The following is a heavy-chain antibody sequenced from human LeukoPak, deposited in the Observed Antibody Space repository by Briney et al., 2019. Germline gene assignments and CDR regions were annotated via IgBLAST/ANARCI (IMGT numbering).Heavy chain of an antibody. V-gene: IGHV3-48*04. D-gene: IGHD2-15*01. CDR2: ISSGSSTI. CDR3: AKGPGRYCSGGSCYTLDY. J-gene: IGHJ4*02. Sequence: AGGSLRLSCAASGFTFSDYSMNWVRQAPGKGLEWVSYISSGSSTIYYADSVKGRFIISRDNARNSLYLQLNSLRAEDTAVYYCAKGPGRYCSGGSCYTLDYWGQGTLVTVSS. CDR1: GFTFSDYS.